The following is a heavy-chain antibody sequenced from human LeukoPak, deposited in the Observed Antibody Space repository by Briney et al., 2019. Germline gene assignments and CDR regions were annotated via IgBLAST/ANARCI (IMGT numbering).Heavy chain of an antibody. CDR1: GGSISSYY. J-gene: IGHJ4*02. D-gene: IGHD6-6*01. V-gene: IGHV4-4*07. CDR3: ASSSSSVRERAFDY. CDR2: IYTSGST. Sequence: SETLSLTCTVSGGSISSYYWSWIRQPAGKGLEWIGRIYTSGSTNYNPSLKSRVTMSVDTFKNQFSLKLSSVTAADTAVYYCASSSSSVRERAFDYWGQGTLVTVSS.